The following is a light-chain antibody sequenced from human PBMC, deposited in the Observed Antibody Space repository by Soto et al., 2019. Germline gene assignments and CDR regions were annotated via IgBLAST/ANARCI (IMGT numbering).Light chain of an antibody. V-gene: IGKV3-11*01. CDR1: QSVSSY. Sequence: EIVLTQSPATLSLSAGERASLSCRASQSVSSYLAWYQQKPGQPPRILIYDASNRATGIPARFSGSGSGTDFTLPISRLEPEDFEVYYCQQRSNWPLTFGGGTKVDIK. CDR3: QQRSNWPLT. J-gene: IGKJ4*01. CDR2: DAS.